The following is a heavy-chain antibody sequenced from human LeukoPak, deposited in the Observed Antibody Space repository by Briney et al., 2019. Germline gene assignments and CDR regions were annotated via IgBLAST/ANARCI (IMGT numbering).Heavy chain of an antibody. CDR3: ARDQGSSGINSWFDP. Sequence: GGSLRLSCAASGFTFSSYAMHWVRQAPGKGLEYVSAISSNGGSTYYATSVKGRFTISRDNSKNTLYLQMGSLRAEDMAVYYCARDQGSSGINSWFDPWGQGTLVTVSS. V-gene: IGHV3-64*01. CDR1: GFTFSSYA. D-gene: IGHD6-6*01. J-gene: IGHJ5*02. CDR2: ISSNGGST.